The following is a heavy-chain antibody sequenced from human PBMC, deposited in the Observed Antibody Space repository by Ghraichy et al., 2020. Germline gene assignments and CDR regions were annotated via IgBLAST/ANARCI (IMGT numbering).Heavy chain of an antibody. Sequence: GRSLRLSCAASGFTFSDYYMSWIRQAPGKGLEWVSYISSSGSTIYYADSVKGRFTISRDNAKNSLYLQMNSLRAEDTAVYYCARDQYNWNYYYYMDVWGKGTTVTVSS. CDR1: GFTFSDYY. J-gene: IGHJ6*03. D-gene: IGHD1-20*01. CDR3: ARDQYNWNYYYYMDV. V-gene: IGHV3-11*01. CDR2: ISSSGSTI.